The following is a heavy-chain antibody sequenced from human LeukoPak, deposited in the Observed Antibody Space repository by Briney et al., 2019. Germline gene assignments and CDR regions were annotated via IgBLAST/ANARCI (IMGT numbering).Heavy chain of an antibody. D-gene: IGHD3-16*01. CDR3: ARGHYYDGRGRFDP. J-gene: IGHJ5*02. CDR1: GGSVTSGTYH. V-gene: IGHV4-39*07. CDR2: VYFDGGT. Sequence: SETLSLTCSVSGGSVTSGTYHWGWIRQPPGKGLEWIGSVYFDGGTHYNPSLQSRVTVSVDTSKNQFSLRLSSVTAADTALYYCARGHYYDGRGRFDPWGQGTLVTVSS.